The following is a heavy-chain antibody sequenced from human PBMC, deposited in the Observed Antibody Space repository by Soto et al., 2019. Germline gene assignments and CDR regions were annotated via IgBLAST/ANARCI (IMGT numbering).Heavy chain of an antibody. CDR2: ISPGYPAGRST. CDR1: GYTLTTFF. D-gene: IGHD1-26*01. Sequence: GSVKVSCKASGYTLTTFFMHWVRQAPVQCLEWMGVISPGYPAGRSTTYAQKFQGRVTMTTDTSTSTVYMELSRLRSDDTAVYYCAREAIVAGATTGMDVGGQGTTVTVSS. CDR3: AREAIVAGATTGMDV. V-gene: IGHV1-46*01. J-gene: IGHJ6*02.